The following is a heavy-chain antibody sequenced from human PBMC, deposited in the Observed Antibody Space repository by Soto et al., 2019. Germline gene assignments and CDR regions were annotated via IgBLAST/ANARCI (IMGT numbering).Heavy chain of an antibody. Sequence: ASVKVSCKTSGYTFTSYGIAWVRQAPGQGLEWMGWISAYNGNTNYAQKLQGRVTMTTDTSTSTAYMELRSLRSDDTAVYYCAREEWYLLKAIDCWGQGTLVTVSS. CDR1: GYTFTSYG. D-gene: IGHD3-3*01. CDR2: ISAYNGNT. CDR3: AREEWYLLKAIDC. V-gene: IGHV1-18*01. J-gene: IGHJ4*02.